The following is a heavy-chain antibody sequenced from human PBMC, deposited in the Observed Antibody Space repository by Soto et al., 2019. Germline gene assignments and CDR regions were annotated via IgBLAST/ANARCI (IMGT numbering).Heavy chain of an antibody. CDR3: ARVHWSGSSYDGFDI. J-gene: IGHJ3*02. CDR1: GPSISSAYY. CDR2: IYFNGNT. Sequence: SETLSLTCSVSGPSISSAYYWGWIRQSPGRGLEFIGRIYFNGNTFYNPSLKSRVTVSRDTSKNQFSLNLSSVTAADTAVYYCARVHWSGSSYDGFDIWGQGTVVTVSS. D-gene: IGHD3-3*01. V-gene: IGHV4-38-2*02.